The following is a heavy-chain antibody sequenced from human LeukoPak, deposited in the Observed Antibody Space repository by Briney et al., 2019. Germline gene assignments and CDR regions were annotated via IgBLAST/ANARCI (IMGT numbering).Heavy chain of an antibody. D-gene: IGHD3-10*01. CDR2: INPNSGGT. Sequence: SSVKVSCKASGYTFTGYYMHLVRQAPGPGLEWMGWINPNSGGTNYAQKFQGSVTMTSDTTISTAYLELSRLRSDDTAVYYCARGDYYYGSGSYYHHPSDYWGQGTLVTVSS. V-gene: IGHV1-2*02. CDR3: ARGDYYYGSGSYYHHPSDY. J-gene: IGHJ4*02. CDR1: GYTFTGYY.